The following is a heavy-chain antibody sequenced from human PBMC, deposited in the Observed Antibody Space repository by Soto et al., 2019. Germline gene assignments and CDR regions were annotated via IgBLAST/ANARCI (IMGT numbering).Heavy chain of an antibody. V-gene: IGHV3-33*01. J-gene: IGHJ5*02. CDR2: IWYDGSNK. CDR3: AREMGVRLVTPGNWFDP. D-gene: IGHD1-26*01. CDR1: GFTFSSYG. Sequence: QVQLVESGGGVVQPGRSLRLSCAASGFTFSSYGMHWVRQAPGKGLEWVAVIWYDGSNKYYADSVKGRFTISRDNSKNTLYLQMNSLRAEDTAVYYCAREMGVRLVTPGNWFDPWGQGTLVTVSS.